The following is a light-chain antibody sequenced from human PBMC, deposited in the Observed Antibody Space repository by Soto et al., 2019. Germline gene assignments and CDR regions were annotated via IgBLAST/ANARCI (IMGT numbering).Light chain of an antibody. J-gene: IGKJ2*01. CDR1: QSLSRNY. CDR2: GAS. Sequence: EIVLTQSPGTLSLSPGERATLSCRASQSLSRNYLAWYQQRPGQAPRLLIYGASSRATGIPDRFSGSGSGTDFTLTISRLEPEDFEVYYCQQYDSSPTFGQGTKLEIK. V-gene: IGKV3-20*01. CDR3: QQYDSSPT.